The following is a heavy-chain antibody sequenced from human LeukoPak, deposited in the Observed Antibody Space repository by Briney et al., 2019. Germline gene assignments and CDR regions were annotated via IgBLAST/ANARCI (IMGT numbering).Heavy chain of an antibody. Sequence: GGSLRLSCAASGFTFNNYAIHWVRQVPGEGLEWVSLITGDGEYTYYADSVKGRFTISRDNSKNSLYLQMNSLRPEYTALYDCAKDGGPMVRDIHGVDVWGKGTTVTVSS. V-gene: IGHV3-43*02. J-gene: IGHJ6*04. CDR2: ITGDGEYT. CDR3: AKDGGPMVRDIHGVDV. D-gene: IGHD3-10*01. CDR1: GFTFNNYA.